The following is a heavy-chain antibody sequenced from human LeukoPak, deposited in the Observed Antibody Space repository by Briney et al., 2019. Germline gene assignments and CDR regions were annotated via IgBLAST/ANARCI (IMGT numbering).Heavy chain of an antibody. Sequence: GGSLRLSCAASGFTFSSYEMNWVRQAPGKGLEWVSYISSSSSTIYYADSVKGRFTISRDNAKNSLYLQMNSLRAEDTAVYYCARDKSRYCSSTSCNYYYYYGMDVWGQGTTVTVSS. J-gene: IGHJ6*02. CDR2: ISSSSSTI. CDR3: ARDKSRYCSSTSCNYYYYYGMDV. V-gene: IGHV3-48*03. CDR1: GFTFSSYE. D-gene: IGHD2-2*01.